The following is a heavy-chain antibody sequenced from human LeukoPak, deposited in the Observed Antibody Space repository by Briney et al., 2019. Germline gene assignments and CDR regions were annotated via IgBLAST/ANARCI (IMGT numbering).Heavy chain of an antibody. CDR2: IYYSGST. CDR3: ARLGGTTWFGY. CDR1: GGSISSYY. Sequence: SETLSLTCTVSGGSISSYYWSWIRQPPGKGLEWIGYIYYSGSTNYNPSLKSRVTISVDTSKNQFSLKLSSVTAADTAVYYCARLGGTTWFGYWGQGTLVTVSS. D-gene: IGHD2/OR15-2a*01. J-gene: IGHJ4*02. V-gene: IGHV4-59*08.